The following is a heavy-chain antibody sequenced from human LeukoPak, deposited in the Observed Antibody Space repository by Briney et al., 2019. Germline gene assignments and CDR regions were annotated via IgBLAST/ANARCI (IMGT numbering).Heavy chain of an antibody. J-gene: IGHJ3*02. CDR3: ATPGDGFDI. CDR1: GYTFNNYG. CDR2: ISTYNGNT. Sequence: ASVKVSCKAPGYTFNNYGVSWVRQAPGQGLEWMGWISTYNGNTNYAQKFQGRVTVTTDTSTSTAYMELRSLRFDDTAVYYCATPGDGFDIWGQGTMVRVSS. V-gene: IGHV1-18*01.